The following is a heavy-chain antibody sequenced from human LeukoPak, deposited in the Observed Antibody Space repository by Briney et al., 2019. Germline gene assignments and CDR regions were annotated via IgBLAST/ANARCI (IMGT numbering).Heavy chain of an antibody. V-gene: IGHV3-9*01. CDR1: GFIFNNYA. Sequence: GGSLRLSCAGSGFIFNNYAMHWVRQPPGKGLEWVSGISWNSGSIDYADSVKGRFTISRDNAKNSLYLQMNSLRAEDTAVYYCAKDFGFLEWLSHLDYWGQGTLVTVSS. CDR2: ISWNSGSI. J-gene: IGHJ4*02. CDR3: AKDFGFLEWLSHLDY. D-gene: IGHD3-3*01.